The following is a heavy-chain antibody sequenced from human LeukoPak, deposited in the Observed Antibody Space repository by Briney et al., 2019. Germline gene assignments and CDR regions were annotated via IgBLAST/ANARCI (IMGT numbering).Heavy chain of an antibody. CDR3: ARGKTAMVL. J-gene: IGHJ4*02. V-gene: IGHV4-61*02. CDR1: GGSISSGSHY. CDR2: IYTSGST. D-gene: IGHD5-18*01. Sequence: PSETLSLTCTVSGGSISSGSHYWSWIRQPAGKGLEWIGRIYTSGSTNYNPSLKSRVTISADTSKNQFSLKLSSVTAADTAVYYCARGKTAMVLRGQGTLVTVSS.